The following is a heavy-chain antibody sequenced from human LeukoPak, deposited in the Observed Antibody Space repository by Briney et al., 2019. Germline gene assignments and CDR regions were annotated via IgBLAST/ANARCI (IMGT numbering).Heavy chain of an antibody. CDR1: GYRFTSYW. Sequence: GESLKIPCKCFGYRFTSYWIGWGRQMPAQGLEGMGIIYPGYSDTIYSPSFQGQVTISADQSISTAYLQWSRLKASDTAMYYCARHKADYSNYYYYYYMDFWGKGTTVTVSS. CDR2: IYPGYSDT. J-gene: IGHJ6*03. D-gene: IGHD4-11*01. V-gene: IGHV5-51*01. CDR3: ARHKADYSNYYYYYYMDF.